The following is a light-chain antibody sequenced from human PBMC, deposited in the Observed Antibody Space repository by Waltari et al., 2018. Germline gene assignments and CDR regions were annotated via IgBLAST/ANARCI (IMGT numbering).Light chain of an antibody. CDR1: QSISNW. Sequence: DIQMTQSPSTLSASVGDRVTIACRASQSISNWVAWYQQKPGKAPKFLIYTASKLQSGVPSRFSGRGSGTEFTLTISSLQPDDFATFYCQQYNSYPWTFGQGTKVEIK. J-gene: IGKJ1*01. CDR3: QQYNSYPWT. V-gene: IGKV1-5*03. CDR2: TAS.